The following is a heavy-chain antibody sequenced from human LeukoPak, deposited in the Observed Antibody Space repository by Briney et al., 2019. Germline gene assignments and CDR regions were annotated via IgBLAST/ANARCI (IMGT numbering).Heavy chain of an antibody. V-gene: IGHV5-51*01. D-gene: IGHD3-22*01. CDR3: ARRNGFADSSGSLDY. CDR2: IYPGDSDT. CDR1: GSIFTSYW. J-gene: IGHJ4*02. Sequence: GGALQISCQGSGSIFTSYWIGWVRQMPGKGLEWMGIIYPGDSDTRYSPAFQGQVTISADKSISTSSLQWSSLKASDTAMYYCARRNGFADSSGSLDYWGQGTLVTVSS.